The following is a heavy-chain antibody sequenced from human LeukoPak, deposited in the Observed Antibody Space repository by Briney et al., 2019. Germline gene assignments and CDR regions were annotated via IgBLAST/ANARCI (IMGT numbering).Heavy chain of an antibody. J-gene: IGHJ4*02. CDR1: GYNFTNYW. CDR2: IFGDDSDT. D-gene: IGHD6-19*01. Sequence: GESLKISCKGSGYNFTNYWIGLVRQMPGKGLECMGIIFGDDSDTRYSPSFQGQVTITAEKSISTAYLQWNSLKASDTAMYYCARRGRYSSGRGEFDYWGQGTLVTVSS. CDR3: ARRGRYSSGRGEFDY. V-gene: IGHV5-51*01.